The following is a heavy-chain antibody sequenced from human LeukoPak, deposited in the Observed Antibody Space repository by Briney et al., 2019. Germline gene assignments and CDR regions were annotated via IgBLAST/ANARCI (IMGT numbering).Heavy chain of an antibody. Sequence: GESLKISCKGSGYNFATYWIGWVRQMPGKGLEWMGIIYPGDSDTRYSPSFQGQVTISVDKSIHTAYLQWSSLKASDTAIYYCASRKKGMATTGFDYWGQGTLVTVSS. CDR3: ASRKKGMATTGFDY. CDR1: GYNFATYW. CDR2: IYPGDSDT. V-gene: IGHV5-51*01. J-gene: IGHJ4*02. D-gene: IGHD5-24*01.